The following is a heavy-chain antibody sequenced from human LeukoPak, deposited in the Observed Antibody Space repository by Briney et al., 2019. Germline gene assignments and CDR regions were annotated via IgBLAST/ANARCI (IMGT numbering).Heavy chain of an antibody. Sequence: GGSLRLSCSASGFPFSSYAMHWVRQAPGKGLEYVSAISDSGGSTYYEDSVKGRFTIFRDNSKNTLYLQMSSLRAEDTAVYFCVRGYSFGPYGMDVWGQGTTVTVSS. CDR2: ISDSGGST. J-gene: IGHJ6*02. V-gene: IGHV3-64D*09. CDR3: VRGYSFGPYGMDV. D-gene: IGHD2-15*01. CDR1: GFPFSSYA.